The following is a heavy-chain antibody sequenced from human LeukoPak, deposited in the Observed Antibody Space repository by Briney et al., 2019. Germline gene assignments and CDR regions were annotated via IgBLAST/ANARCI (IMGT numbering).Heavy chain of an antibody. V-gene: IGHV3-23*01. CDR3: AKDRIQLWSYYFDY. Sequence: GGSLRLSCAASGFTFITYSMTWVRQAPGKGLEWVSAISGSGGSTYYADSVKGRFTISRDNSKNTLYLQMNSLRAEDTAVYYCAKDRIQLWSYYFDYWGQGTLVTVSS. J-gene: IGHJ4*02. CDR1: GFTFITYS. CDR2: ISGSGGST. D-gene: IGHD5-18*01.